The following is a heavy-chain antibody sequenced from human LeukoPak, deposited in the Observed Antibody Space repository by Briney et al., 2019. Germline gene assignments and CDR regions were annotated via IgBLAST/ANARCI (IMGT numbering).Heavy chain of an antibody. CDR3: ARDQNYYYDSSGYYLGSY. V-gene: IGHV1-69*13. Sequence: SVKVCCKASGGTFSSYAISWVRQAPGQGLEWMGGIIPIFGTANYAQKFQGRVTITADESTSTAYMELSSLRSEDTAVYYCARDQNYYYDSSGYYLGSYWGQGTLVTASS. D-gene: IGHD3-22*01. CDR2: IIPIFGTA. J-gene: IGHJ4*02. CDR1: GGTFSSYA.